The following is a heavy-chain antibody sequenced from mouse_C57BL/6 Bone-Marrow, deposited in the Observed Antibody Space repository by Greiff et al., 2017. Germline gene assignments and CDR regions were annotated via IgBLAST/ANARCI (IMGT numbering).Heavy chain of an antibody. CDR1: GYTFTSYW. Sequence: QVQLQQPGAELVKPGASVKMSCKASGYTFTSYWITWVKQRPGQGLEWIGDIYPGSGSTNYNEKFKSKATLTVDTSSSTAYMQLSSLTSEDSAVYYCARRGITTVVATNAMDYWGQGTSVTVS. CDR2: IYPGSGST. D-gene: IGHD1-1*01. J-gene: IGHJ4*01. CDR3: ARRGITTVVATNAMDY. V-gene: IGHV1-55*01.